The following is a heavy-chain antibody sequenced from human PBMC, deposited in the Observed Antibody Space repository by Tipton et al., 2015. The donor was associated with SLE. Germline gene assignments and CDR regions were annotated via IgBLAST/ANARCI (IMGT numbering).Heavy chain of an antibody. CDR3: ARAVTTRLYWYFDL. CDR1: AYTFTTYS. J-gene: IGHJ2*01. CDR2: ISTYNGNT. V-gene: IGHV1-18*01. Sequence: QSGAEVKNPGASVKVSCKASAYTFTTYSISWVRQAPGQGLEWMGWISTYNGNTNYAQKLQGRVTMTTDTSTSTAYMELRSLRSDDTAVYYCARAVTTRLYWYFDLWGRGTLVTVSS. D-gene: IGHD4-17*01.